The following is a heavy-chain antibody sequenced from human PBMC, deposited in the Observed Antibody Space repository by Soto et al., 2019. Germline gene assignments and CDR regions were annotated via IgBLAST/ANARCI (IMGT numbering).Heavy chain of an antibody. Sequence: EVQLVESGGGLVQPGGSLRLSCAASGFTFSSYWMHWVRQAPGKGLVWVSRINSDGSSTSYADSVKGRFTISRDNAKNTRYLQMNSLRAEDTAVYYCARDPNIVVVTAMPLGYYGMDVWGQGTTVTVSS. CDR2: INSDGSST. D-gene: IGHD2-21*02. V-gene: IGHV3-74*01. CDR3: ARDPNIVVVTAMPLGYYGMDV. CDR1: GFTFSSYW. J-gene: IGHJ6*02.